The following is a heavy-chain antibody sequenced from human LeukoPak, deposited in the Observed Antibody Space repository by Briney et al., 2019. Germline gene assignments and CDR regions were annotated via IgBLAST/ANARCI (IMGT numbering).Heavy chain of an antibody. CDR1: GFTFDDYA. CDR2: ISWNTSNI. CDR3: AKTGYYDSSGDAFDI. J-gene: IGHJ3*02. D-gene: IGHD3-22*01. Sequence: HPGGSLRLSCAASGFTFDDYAMHWVRHAPGKGLEWVSGISWNTSNINYADSVKGRFTISRDNAKNSLYLQMNSLRAEDTALYYCAKTGYYDSSGDAFDIWGQGTMVTVSS. V-gene: IGHV3-9*01.